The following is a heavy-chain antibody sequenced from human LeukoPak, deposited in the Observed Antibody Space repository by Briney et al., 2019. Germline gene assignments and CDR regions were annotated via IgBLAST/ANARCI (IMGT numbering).Heavy chain of an antibody. Sequence: ASVNVSCTASGYTFTGYYMHWVRQAPGQGLEWMGWVNPNSGGTNYAQTFQGRVTLTWDTSISTGDLALSRLTTDDTAVYYWARSSVDWYFILGGRGTLLSVSS. CDR3: ARSSVDWYFIL. V-gene: IGHV1-2*02. D-gene: IGHD2-21*01. CDR2: VNPNSGGT. J-gene: IGHJ2*01. CDR1: GYTFTGYY.